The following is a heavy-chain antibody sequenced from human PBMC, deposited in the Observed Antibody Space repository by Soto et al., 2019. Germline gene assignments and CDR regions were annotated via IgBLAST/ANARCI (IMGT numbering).Heavy chain of an antibody. CDR3: ARGRDEYKVGNV. D-gene: IGHD1-26*01. J-gene: IGHJ6*02. CDR1: GGSLSDYY. V-gene: IGHV4-34*01. Sequence: QVQLQQWGAGLLKPLETLSLTCAVSGGSLSDYYWPWIRQSPGKGLEWIGEIHPSGSTYYNPSLMSRVTISVDTSKNQFSLKLTSLTAADTAIYYCARGRDEYKVGNVWGHGTTVTVSS. CDR2: IHPSGST.